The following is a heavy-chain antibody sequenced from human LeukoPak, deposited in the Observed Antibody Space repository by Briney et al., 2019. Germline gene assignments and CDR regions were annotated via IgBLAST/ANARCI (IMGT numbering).Heavy chain of an antibody. CDR1: GGSISSYY. D-gene: IGHD2-15*01. CDR2: IFYSGST. Sequence: SETLSLTCTVSGGSISSYYWSWIRQPPGKGLEWIGYIFYSGSTKYSSSLKSRVTISVDTSKNQFFLDLTSVTAADTAVYYCARHPSAASSLDQWGQGTRVTVSS. CDR3: ARHPSAASSLDQ. J-gene: IGHJ5*02. V-gene: IGHV4-59*08.